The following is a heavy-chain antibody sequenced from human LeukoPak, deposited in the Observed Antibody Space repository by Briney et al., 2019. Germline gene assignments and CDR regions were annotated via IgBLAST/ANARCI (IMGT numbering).Heavy chain of an antibody. CDR3: ARSRGVSDY. D-gene: IGHD3-10*01. J-gene: IGHJ4*02. Sequence: GRSLRLSCAASGFTFSSYAMHWVRQAPGKGLEWVSYISTSSSTIYYADSVKGRFTISRDNAKNSLFLQMSSLRDDDTAVYFCARSRGVSDYWGQGTLVTVSS. CDR2: ISTSSSTI. CDR1: GFTFSSYA. V-gene: IGHV3-48*02.